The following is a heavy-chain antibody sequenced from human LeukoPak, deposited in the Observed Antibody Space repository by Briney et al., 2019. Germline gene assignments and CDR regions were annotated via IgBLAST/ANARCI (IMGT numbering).Heavy chain of an antibody. Sequence: PSETLPLTCTVSGGSISISTYYWGWIRQPPGKGLEWIGSIYYSGSTSYNPSLKSRVTMSVDTSKNQFSLKLDSVTAADTAVYYCARNASDSGTSYFDYWGQGTLVTVSS. V-gene: IGHV4-39*01. CDR3: ARNASDSGTSYFDY. CDR1: GGSISISTYY. CDR2: IYYSGST. D-gene: IGHD1-26*01. J-gene: IGHJ4*02.